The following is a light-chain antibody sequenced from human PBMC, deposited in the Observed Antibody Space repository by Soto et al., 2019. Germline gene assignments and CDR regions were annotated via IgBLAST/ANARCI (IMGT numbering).Light chain of an antibody. Sequence: QSVLTQPASVSGSPGQSITVSCTGTSSDIGGYIFVSWYQQHPGKAPKLMIYDINNRPSGVSKRFSGSKSGNTASLTISGLQAEDEADYYCVSYTARSSYVFGTGNKLTVL. CDR2: DIN. J-gene: IGLJ1*01. CDR3: VSYTARSSYV. CDR1: SSDIGGYIF. V-gene: IGLV2-14*01.